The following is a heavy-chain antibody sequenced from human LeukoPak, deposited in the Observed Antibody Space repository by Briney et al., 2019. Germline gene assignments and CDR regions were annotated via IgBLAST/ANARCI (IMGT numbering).Heavy chain of an antibody. CDR3: ARADSSGWYRGNWFDP. J-gene: IGHJ5*02. Sequence: SVKVSCKASGGTFSSYAISWVRQAPGQGLEWMGGIIPIFGTANYAQKFQGRATITADESTSTAYMELSSLRSEDTAVYYCARADSSGWYRGNWFDPWGQGTLVTVSS. D-gene: IGHD6-19*01. CDR2: IIPIFGTA. V-gene: IGHV1-69*13. CDR1: GGTFSSYA.